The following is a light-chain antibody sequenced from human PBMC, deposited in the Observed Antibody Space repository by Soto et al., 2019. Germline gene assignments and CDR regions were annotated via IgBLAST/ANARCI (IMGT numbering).Light chain of an antibody. V-gene: IGKV1-39*01. CDR1: QTISRN. Sequence: DIPMTQSPSSLSASVGDTITSACRASQTISRNVNWYQQKPGKAPKLLIHAASNLHSGVPSRFSGSGSGTDFTLTISSLQPEDSATYYCQQTYSTPVTFGGGTKVEIK. CDR2: AAS. J-gene: IGKJ4*01. CDR3: QQTYSTPVT.